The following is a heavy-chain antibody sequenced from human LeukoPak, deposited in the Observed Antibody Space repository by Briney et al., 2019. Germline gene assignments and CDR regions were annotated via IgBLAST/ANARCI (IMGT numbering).Heavy chain of an antibody. CDR1: GYRFTSHW. V-gene: IGHV5-51*01. CDR2: IYPGDSDT. J-gene: IGHJ3*02. Sequence: GESLKISCKSSGYRFTSHWIGWVRQMPGKGLEWMGIIYPGDSDTRYTPSFQGQVTISADRSITTAYLQWTTLKASDTGIYYCARHRIVVPRDIDAFDIWGQGTMVTVSS. D-gene: IGHD3-16*02. CDR3: ARHRIVVPRDIDAFDI.